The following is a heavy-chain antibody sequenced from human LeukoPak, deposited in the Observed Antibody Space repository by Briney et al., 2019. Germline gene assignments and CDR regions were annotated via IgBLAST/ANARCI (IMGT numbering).Heavy chain of an antibody. Sequence: PSETLSLTFSVSGGSISSYYWSWIRQTAGKGLEWIGRIYSSGSTNYNPSLKSRVTMSVDMSKNQFSLKLSSVTAADTAVYYCASLRGDNWNYYDYWGQGILVTVSS. CDR1: GGSISSYY. D-gene: IGHD1-20*01. CDR3: ASLRGDNWNYYDY. J-gene: IGHJ4*02. CDR2: IYSSGST. V-gene: IGHV4-4*07.